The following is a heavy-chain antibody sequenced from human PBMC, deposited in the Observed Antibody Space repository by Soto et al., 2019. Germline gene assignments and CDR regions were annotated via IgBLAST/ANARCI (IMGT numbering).Heavy chain of an antibody. CDR1: GFTFDDYA. Sequence: EVQLVESGGGLVQPGRSLRLSCAASGFTFDDYAMHWVRQAPGKGLEWVSGISWNSGSIGYADSVKGRFTISRDNAKNSLYLQMNSLRAEDTALYYCAKDIYGPVDDYYDYVWGSYRSSHSFDYWGQGTLVTVSS. CDR3: AKDIYGPVDDYYDYVWGSYRSSHSFDY. D-gene: IGHD3-16*02. CDR2: ISWNSGSI. J-gene: IGHJ4*02. V-gene: IGHV3-9*01.